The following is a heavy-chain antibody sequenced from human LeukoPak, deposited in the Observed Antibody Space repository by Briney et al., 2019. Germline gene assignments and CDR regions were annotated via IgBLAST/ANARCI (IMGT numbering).Heavy chain of an antibody. Sequence: ASVKVSCKASGYTFTIYGISWVRQAPGQGLEGRGWISAYSGNTNYAQELQGRVTITTDTSTSTAYMYLRSRISDDTAVYYCARDGSSDYVWGSYRWSSYYYGMDVWGQGTTVTVSS. CDR3: ARDGSSDYVWGSYRWSSYYYGMDV. CDR2: ISAYSGNT. V-gene: IGHV1-18*01. D-gene: IGHD3-16*02. CDR1: GYTFTIYG. J-gene: IGHJ6*02.